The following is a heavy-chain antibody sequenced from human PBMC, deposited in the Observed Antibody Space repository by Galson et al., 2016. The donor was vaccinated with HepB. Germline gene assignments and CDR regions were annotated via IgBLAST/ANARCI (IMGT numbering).Heavy chain of an antibody. J-gene: IGHJ4*02. CDR1: GYTFTNYG. CDR3: ARSRAPEDY. CDR2: ISTYTGNT. V-gene: IGHV1-18*01. D-gene: IGHD6-6*01. Sequence: SVKVSCKASGYTFTNYGISWVRQAPGQGLEWMGWISTYTGNTNYAQRLQGRVTMTTDTSTSTAYMELRGLRSDDTAIYYCARSRAPEDYWGQGTLVIVSS.